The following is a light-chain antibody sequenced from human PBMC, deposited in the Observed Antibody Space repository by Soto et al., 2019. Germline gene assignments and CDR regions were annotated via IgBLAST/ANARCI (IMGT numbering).Light chain of an antibody. J-gene: IGLJ3*02. V-gene: IGLV2-14*01. CDR3: SSYTVSSTCV. CDR1: VSDVGGYNY. Sequence: QSALTQPASVCGSPGQSITISCTGTVSDVGGYNYVSWYQHDPGKAPKLIIYEVTNRPSGVSHRFSGSKSGTTASLTISGLQPEDEADYYCSSYTVSSTCVFGGGTKLTVL. CDR2: EVT.